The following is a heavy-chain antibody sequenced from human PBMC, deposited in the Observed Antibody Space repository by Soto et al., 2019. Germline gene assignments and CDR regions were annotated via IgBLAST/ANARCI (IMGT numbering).Heavy chain of an antibody. D-gene: IGHD1-26*01. CDR2: IYPGDSDT. Sequence: PGESLKISCNGSGYSFTSYWIGWVRQMPGKGLEWMGIIYPGDSDTRYSPSFQGQVTISADKSISTAYLQWSSLKASDTDMYYCDRQDSGSNYDYFYGMEVWGQGTTVTGSS. J-gene: IGHJ6*02. V-gene: IGHV5-51*01. CDR3: DRQDSGSNYDYFYGMEV. CDR1: GYSFTSYW.